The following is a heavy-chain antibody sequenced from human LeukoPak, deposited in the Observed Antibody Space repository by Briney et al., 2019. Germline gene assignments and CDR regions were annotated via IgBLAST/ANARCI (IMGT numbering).Heavy chain of an antibody. Sequence: GGSLRLSCAASGFTFSSYGMHWVRQDPGKGLEWVVVISYDGSNKYYADSVKGRFTISRDNSKNTLYLQMNSLRPEDTAVYYCAKDRFRGYSGYDSGGDYWGQGTLVTVS. V-gene: IGHV3-30*18. CDR2: ISYDGSNK. CDR3: AKDRFRGYSGYDSGGDY. D-gene: IGHD5-12*01. J-gene: IGHJ4*02. CDR1: GFTFSSYG.